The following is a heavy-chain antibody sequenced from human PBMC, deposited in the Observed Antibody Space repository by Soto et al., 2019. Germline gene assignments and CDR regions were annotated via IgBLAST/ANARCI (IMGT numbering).Heavy chain of an antibody. J-gene: IGHJ5*02. CDR3: ASVSHPIPPSGFDP. CDR2: ISAYNGNT. V-gene: IGHV1-18*01. D-gene: IGHD2-2*02. CDR1: GYTFTSYG. Sequence: ASVKVSCKASGYTFTSYGISWVRQAPGQGLEWMGWISAYNGNTNYAQKLQGRATMTTDTSTSTAYMELRSLRSDDTAVYYCASVSHPIPPSGFDPWGQGTLVTVSS.